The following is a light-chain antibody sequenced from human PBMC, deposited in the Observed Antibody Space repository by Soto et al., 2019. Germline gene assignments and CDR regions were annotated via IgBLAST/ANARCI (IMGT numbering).Light chain of an antibody. CDR2: EVS. CDR3: NSYTSSSTLYV. J-gene: IGLJ1*01. Sequence: QSALTQPASASGSPGQSITISCTGTSSDIGTYNYVSWYQQHPGKAPKLMLYEVSNRPSGVSNRFFGSKSGNTASLTISGLQAEDEADYFCNSYTSSSTLYVFGTGTKLTVL. V-gene: IGLV2-14*01. CDR1: SSDIGTYNY.